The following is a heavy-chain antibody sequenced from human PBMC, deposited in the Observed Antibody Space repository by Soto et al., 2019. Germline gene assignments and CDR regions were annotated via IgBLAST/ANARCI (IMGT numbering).Heavy chain of an antibody. CDR1: GYSFTSYW. CDR2: IYPGDTDT. J-gene: IGHJ4*02. CDR3: ARHRTNWGVAHRCFLDY. V-gene: IGHV5-51*01. D-gene: IGHD7-27*01. Sequence: EVQLVQSGAEVKKPGESLKISCKGSGYSFTSYWLGWVRQMPGKGLEWMGIIYPGDTDTRYSPTFQGQVNISADKSISTAYLQWSSLKASDTAMYYCARHRTNWGVAHRCFLDYWGQGTLVTVSS.